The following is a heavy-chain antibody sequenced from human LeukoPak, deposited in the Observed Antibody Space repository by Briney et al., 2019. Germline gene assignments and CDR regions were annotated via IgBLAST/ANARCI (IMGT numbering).Heavy chain of an antibody. CDR1: GGSFSSYY. V-gene: IGHV4-59*01. D-gene: IGHD1-26*01. CDR3: ARGDSGSFSQFDC. CDR2: VYYSGST. Sequence: KASEPLSLTCAVYGGSFSSYYWSWIRQPPGKGLEWIGYVYYSGSTNYNPSLKSRVTISVDTSKNQFSLKLTSVTAADTAVYYCARGDSGSFSQFDCWGQGTLVTVSS. J-gene: IGHJ4*02.